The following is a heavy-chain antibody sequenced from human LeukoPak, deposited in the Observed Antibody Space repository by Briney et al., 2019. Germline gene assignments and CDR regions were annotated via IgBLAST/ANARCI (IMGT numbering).Heavy chain of an antibody. D-gene: IGHD3-22*01. CDR2: ISSSGSTI. V-gene: IGHV3-48*04. Sequence: GGSLRLSCAASGFTFSSYSMNWVRQAPGKGLEWVSYISSSGSTINYADSVKGRFTISRDNAKNSLYLQMSSLRAEDTAVYYCASFYDSTGRDYWGQGTLVTVSS. J-gene: IGHJ4*02. CDR1: GFTFSSYS. CDR3: ASFYDSTGRDY.